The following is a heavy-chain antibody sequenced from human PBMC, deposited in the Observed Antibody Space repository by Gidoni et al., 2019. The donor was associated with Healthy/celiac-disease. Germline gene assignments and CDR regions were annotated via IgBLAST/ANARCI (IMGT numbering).Heavy chain of an antibody. CDR3: AKTPSGGIAAAGTLYY. V-gene: IGHV3-23*01. CDR1: GFTFGSYA. J-gene: IGHJ4*02. D-gene: IGHD6-13*01. Sequence: EVQLLESGGGLVQPGGSLRLSCSASGFTFGSYARSWVRQAPGKGLEWVSAISGSGGSTYYADSVKGRFTISRDNSKNTLYLQMNSLRAEDTAVYYCAKTPSGGIAAAGTLYYWGQGTLVTVSS. CDR2: ISGSGGST.